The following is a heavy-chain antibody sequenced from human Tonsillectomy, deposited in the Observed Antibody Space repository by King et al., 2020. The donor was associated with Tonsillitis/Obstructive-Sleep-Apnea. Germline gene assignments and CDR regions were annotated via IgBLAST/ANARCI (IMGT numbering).Heavy chain of an antibody. Sequence: QLVQSGAEVRKPGASVKVSCKTSGYTFTDYFMHWVRQAPGQGLEWMGWNNPNSGGTNYAHKFQVRVTMTRDTSINTAYMELSRLRSDDTAVYYCARGGLGTSAFDIWGQGTMVTVSS. CDR3: ARGGLGTSAFDI. J-gene: IGHJ3*02. D-gene: IGHD7-27*01. V-gene: IGHV1-2*07. CDR2: NNPNSGGT. CDR1: GYTFTDYF.